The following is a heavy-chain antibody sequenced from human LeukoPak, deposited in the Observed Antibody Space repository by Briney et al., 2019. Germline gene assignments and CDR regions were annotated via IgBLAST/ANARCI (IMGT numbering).Heavy chain of an antibody. CDR3: ARALDEGARFDY. V-gene: IGHV3-30-3*01. J-gene: IGHJ4*02. Sequence: GRSLRLSCVASGFTFTDAWMTWVRQPPGKGLEWVAVISYDGSNKYYADSVKGRFTISRDNSKNTLYLQMNSLRAEDTAVYYCARALDEGARFDYWGQGTLVTVSS. CDR1: GFTFTDAW. CDR2: ISYDGSNK.